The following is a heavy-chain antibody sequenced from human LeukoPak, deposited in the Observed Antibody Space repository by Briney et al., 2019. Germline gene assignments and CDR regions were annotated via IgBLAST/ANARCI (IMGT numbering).Heavy chain of an antibody. J-gene: IGHJ3*02. Sequence: PSETLSLTCTASGGSISSYYWSWIRQPPGKGLEWIGYIYYSGSTNYNPSLKSRVTISVDTSKNQFSLKLSSVTAADTAVYYCARDPRGYNWNDVSDAFDIWGQGTMVTVSS. CDR3: ARDPRGYNWNDVSDAFDI. V-gene: IGHV4-59*01. CDR1: GGSISSYY. CDR2: IYYSGST. D-gene: IGHD1-20*01.